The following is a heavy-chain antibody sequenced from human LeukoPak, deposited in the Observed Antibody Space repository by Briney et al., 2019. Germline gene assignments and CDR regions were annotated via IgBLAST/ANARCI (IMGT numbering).Heavy chain of an antibody. CDR1: GFTVSSNY. D-gene: IGHD2-15*01. CDR2: IYSGGST. J-gene: IGHJ4*02. CDR3: ASRRWVVVAATPTTDY. V-gene: IGHV3-66*01. Sequence: GGSLRLSCAASGFTVSSNYMSWVRQAPGKGLEWVSVIYSGGSTYYADSVKGRFTISRDNSKNTLYLQMNSLRAEDTAVYYCASRRWVVVAATPTTDYWGQGTLVTVSS.